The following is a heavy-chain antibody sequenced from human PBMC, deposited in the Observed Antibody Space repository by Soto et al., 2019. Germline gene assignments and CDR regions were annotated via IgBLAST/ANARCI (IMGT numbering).Heavy chain of an antibody. J-gene: IGHJ4*02. V-gene: IGHV4-31*03. CDR1: GGSISSGAYY. Sequence: QVQLQESGPGLVKPSQTLSLTCTVSGGSISSGAYYWSWIRQHPGKGLEWIGYIHYSGSTYYNPSLKSRLDISVDTSKNQFSLKLSSVTAADTAVYYCARIFVYYDSSGYEAYYFDFWGQGTLVTVSS. D-gene: IGHD3-22*01. CDR3: ARIFVYYDSSGYEAYYFDF. CDR2: IHYSGST.